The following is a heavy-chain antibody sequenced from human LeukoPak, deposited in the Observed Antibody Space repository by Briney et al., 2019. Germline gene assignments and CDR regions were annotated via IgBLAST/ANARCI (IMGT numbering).Heavy chain of an antibody. CDR3: ARGIIYSSWMDV. D-gene: IGHD6-6*01. CDR2: MNPNSGNT. J-gene: IGHJ6*02. Sequence: ASVKDSCKASGYTFTSYEINWVRQATGQGLEWMGWMNPNSGNTGYAQKFQGRVTMTRNTSISTAYMELSSLRSEDTAVYYCARGIIYSSWMDVWGQGTTVTVSS. CDR1: GYTFTSYE. V-gene: IGHV1-8*01.